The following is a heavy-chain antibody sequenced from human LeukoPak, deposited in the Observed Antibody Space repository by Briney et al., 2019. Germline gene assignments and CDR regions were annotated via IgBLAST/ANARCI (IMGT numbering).Heavy chain of an antibody. J-gene: IGHJ4*02. CDR1: GFTFSSYA. CDR2: IKEDGSEK. CDR3: VRSMNGRYGFFDY. Sequence: PGGSLRLSCAASGFTFSSYAMSWVRQAPGKGLEWVANIKEDGSEKYYVDSVKGRFTISRDNAKNSLYLQMNSLRAEDTAVYYCVRSMNGRYGFFDYWGQGILVTVSS. D-gene: IGHD1-26*01. V-gene: IGHV3-7*01.